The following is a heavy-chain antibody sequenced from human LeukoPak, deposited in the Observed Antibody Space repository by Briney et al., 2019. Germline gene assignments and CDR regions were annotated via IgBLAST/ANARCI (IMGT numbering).Heavy chain of an antibody. V-gene: IGHV4-59*08. CDR2: IYDSGSS. Sequence: SETLSLTCTVSGGSISSYYWSWIRQSPGKGLEWIGYIYDSGSSKYNPSLKSRVTMSPDMSKNQFSPKLSSVTAADTAVYYCARLESGVLGDPYYYDSTGYYYRGYFDSWGQGTLVTVSS. CDR3: ARLESGVLGDPYYYDSTGYYYRGYFDS. J-gene: IGHJ4*02. CDR1: GGSISSYY. D-gene: IGHD3-22*01.